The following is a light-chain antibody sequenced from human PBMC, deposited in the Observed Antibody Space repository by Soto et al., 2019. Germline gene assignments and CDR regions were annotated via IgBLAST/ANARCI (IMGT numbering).Light chain of an antibody. V-gene: IGLV2-14*01. CDR3: SSYTSSSTLVV. Sequence: QSVLTQPASVSGSPGQSITISCTGTSRDVGGYNYVSWYQQHPGKAPKLMIYDVSNRPSGVSNRFSGSKSGTTASLTISGLQAEDEADYYCSSYTSSSTLVVFGGGTKLTVL. CDR2: DVS. CDR1: SRDVGGYNY. J-gene: IGLJ2*01.